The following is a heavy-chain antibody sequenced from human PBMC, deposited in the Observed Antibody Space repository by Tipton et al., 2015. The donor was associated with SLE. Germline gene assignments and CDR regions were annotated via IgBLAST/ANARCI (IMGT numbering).Heavy chain of an antibody. CDR2: ISTGGDT. CDR3: TRGDLHSDYVWGTLRGGFDI. CDR1: GRSIGSGNYF. J-gene: IGHJ3*02. V-gene: IGHV4-61*02. Sequence: TLSLTCTLSGRSIGSGNYFWNWLRQPAGERLEWIGRISTGGDTSYNPSLKNRVTISIDISKNQFSLKMTSMTAADTAVYYCTRGDLHSDYVWGTLRGGFDIWGQGTRVTVSS. D-gene: IGHD3-16*01.